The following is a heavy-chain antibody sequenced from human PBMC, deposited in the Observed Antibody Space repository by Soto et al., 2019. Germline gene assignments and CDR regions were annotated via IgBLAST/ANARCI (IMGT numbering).Heavy chain of an antibody. D-gene: IGHD2-8*02. V-gene: IGHV3-72*01. CDR2: SRNKDHSYSR. J-gene: IGHJ4*02. CDR1: GFTLSDHY. CDR3: VRGHWSFDY. Sequence: GSLGLSCAASGFTLSDHYMDWVRQAPGKGLEWVARSRNKDHSYSREYAASVKGRFTISRDDSKNSLYLQMSSLKAEDTAVYYCVRGHWSFDYWGQGTVVTVSS.